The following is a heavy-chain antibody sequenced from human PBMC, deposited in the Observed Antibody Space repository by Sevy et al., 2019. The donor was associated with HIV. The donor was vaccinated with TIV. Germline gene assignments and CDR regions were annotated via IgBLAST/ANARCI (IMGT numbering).Heavy chain of an antibody. CDR3: AKAENRPSSSGWYDY. CDR2: ISWHSANI. Sequence: GGSLRLSCAASGFTFDDYAMHWVRQAPGKGLEWVSGISWHSANIGYADSVKGRFTIARDNANNSLYLQMNSLRAEDTALYYCAKAENRPSSSGWYDYWGQGTLVTVSS. D-gene: IGHD6-19*01. CDR1: GFTFDDYA. J-gene: IGHJ4*02. V-gene: IGHV3-9*01.